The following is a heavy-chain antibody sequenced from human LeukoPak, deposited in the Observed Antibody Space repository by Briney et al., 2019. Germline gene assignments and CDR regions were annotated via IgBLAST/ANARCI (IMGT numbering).Heavy chain of an antibody. CDR3: ARDVDHYYGSGSLDY. CDR2: ISGSGGST. D-gene: IGHD3-10*01. J-gene: IGHJ4*02. V-gene: IGHV3-23*01. CDR1: GFTFSSYA. Sequence: GGSLRLSCAASGFTFSSYAMSWVRQAPGKGLEWVSAISGSGGSTYYADSVKGRFTISRDNAKNSLYLQMNSLRAEDTAAYYCARDVDHYYGSGSLDYWGQGTLVTVSS.